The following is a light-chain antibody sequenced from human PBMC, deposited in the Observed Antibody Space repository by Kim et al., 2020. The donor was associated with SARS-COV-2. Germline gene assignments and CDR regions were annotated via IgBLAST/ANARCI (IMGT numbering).Light chain of an antibody. CDR1: QSVSSY. J-gene: IGKJ1*01. Sequence: SLSPGERATLSCRASQSVSSYLAWYQQKPGQAPRLLIFDASNRATGIPARFSGSGSGTDFTLTISSLEPEDFAVYYCQQRGDWPTFDQGTKVDIK. CDR3: QQRGDWPT. V-gene: IGKV3-11*01. CDR2: DAS.